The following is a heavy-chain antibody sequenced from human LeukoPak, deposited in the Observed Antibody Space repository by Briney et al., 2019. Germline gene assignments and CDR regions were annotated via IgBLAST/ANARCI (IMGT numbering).Heavy chain of an antibody. CDR3: ARDSSGRYYFDH. J-gene: IGHJ4*02. Sequence: SETLSLTCPFSGDSITSGGFYWSWIRQHPGRGLWWIGYIYYRARTYYNPSLKSRVIVSLDTSKNQFSLNLRSVTAADTAVYYCARDSSGRYYFDHWGRGILVTVSS. CDR1: GDSITSGGFY. V-gene: IGHV4-31*03. CDR2: IYYRART. D-gene: IGHD3-22*01.